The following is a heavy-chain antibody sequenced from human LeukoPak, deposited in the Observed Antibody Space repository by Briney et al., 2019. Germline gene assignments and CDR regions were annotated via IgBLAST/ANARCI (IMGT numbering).Heavy chain of an antibody. V-gene: IGHV3-13*01. CDR3: ARADRKDGYKSAFDI. D-gene: IGHD5-24*01. CDR1: GFTFSSYD. Sequence: GGSLRLSCAASGFTFSSYDMHWVRQATGKGLEWVSAIGTAGDTYYPGSVKGRFTISRENAKNSLYLQTNSLRAGDTAVYYCARADRKDGYKSAFDIWGQGTMVTVSS. J-gene: IGHJ3*02. CDR2: IGTAGDT.